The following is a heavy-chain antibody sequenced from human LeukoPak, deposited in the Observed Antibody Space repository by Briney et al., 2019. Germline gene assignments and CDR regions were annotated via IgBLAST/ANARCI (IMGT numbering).Heavy chain of an antibody. CDR2: INSDGSST. CDR3: ARGGGYSYGSFDY. V-gene: IGHV3-74*01. J-gene: IGHJ4*02. D-gene: IGHD5-18*01. CDR1: GFTFSSYW. Sequence: TGGSLRLSCAASGFTFSSYWMHWVRQAPGKGLVWVSRINSDGSSTSYADSVKGRFTISRDNAKNSLYLQMNSLRAEDTAVYYCARGGGYSYGSFDYWGQGTLVTVSS.